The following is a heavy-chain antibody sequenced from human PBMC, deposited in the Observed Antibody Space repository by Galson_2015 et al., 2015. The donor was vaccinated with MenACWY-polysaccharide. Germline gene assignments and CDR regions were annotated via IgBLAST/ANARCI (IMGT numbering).Heavy chain of an antibody. CDR1: GYTFTSYD. J-gene: IGHJ4*02. V-gene: IGHV1-8*01. CDR3: ARGIAPDGIALAKVLNDY. D-gene: IGHD6-19*01. CDR2: MNHNSGNT. Sequence: SAQSPCKASGYTFTSYDINWLRQATGEGLEWMGWMNHNSGNTGYKQKLQGRVTMTRNTSISKAYMELSSLRSEDTAVYYCARGIAPDGIALAKVLNDYWGQGTLVTVSS.